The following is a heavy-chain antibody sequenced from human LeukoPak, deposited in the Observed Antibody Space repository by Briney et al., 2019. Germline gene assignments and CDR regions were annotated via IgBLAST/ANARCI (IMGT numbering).Heavy chain of an antibody. V-gene: IGHV3-74*01. Sequence: GGSLRLSCAASGFTFSSYWMHWVRQAPGKGLVWVSRINSDGSSTSYADSVKGRFTISRDNAKNTLYLQMNSLRAEDTAVYYCARERHSPSYYDYVWGSYLSIWGQGTMVTVCS. CDR3: ARERHSPSYYDYVWGSYLSI. CDR2: INSDGSST. J-gene: IGHJ3*02. D-gene: IGHD3-16*02. CDR1: GFTFSSYW.